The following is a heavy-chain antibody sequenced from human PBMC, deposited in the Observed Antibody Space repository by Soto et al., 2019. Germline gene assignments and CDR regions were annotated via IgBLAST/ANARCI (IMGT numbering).Heavy chain of an antibody. CDR1: GYTFTSYD. CDR2: MNANSGNT. CDR3: AREVLRYLGYCGMDV. V-gene: IGHV1-8*01. D-gene: IGHD3-9*01. Sequence: QVQLVQSGAEVKKPGASVKVSCKASGYTFTSYDINWVRQATGQGLEWMGWMNANSGNTGYAQKFQGRVTMTRNTSISTAYMELSSLRSEDTAVYYCAREVLRYLGYCGMDVWGQGTTVTVSS. J-gene: IGHJ6*02.